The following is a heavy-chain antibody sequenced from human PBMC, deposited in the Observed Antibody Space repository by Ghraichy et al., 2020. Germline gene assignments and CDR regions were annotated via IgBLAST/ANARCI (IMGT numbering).Heavy chain of an antibody. CDR3: ARGRSGPGFRLYGMDV. CDR1: GGSFSGYY. D-gene: IGHD2-15*01. J-gene: IGHJ6*02. V-gene: IGHV4-34*01. CDR2: INHSGST. Sequence: SETLSLTCAVYGGSFSGYYWSWIRQSPGKGLEWIGEINHSGSTNYNPSLKSRVTILVDTSKNQFSLKLSSVTAADTAVYYCARGRSGPGFRLYGMDVWGQGTTVTVSS.